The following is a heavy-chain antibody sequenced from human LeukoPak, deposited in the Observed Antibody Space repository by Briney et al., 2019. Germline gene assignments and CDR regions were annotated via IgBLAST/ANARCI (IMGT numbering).Heavy chain of an antibody. CDR1: GFTFSSYA. CDR2: ISFDGSNK. Sequence: PGGSLRLSCAASGFTFSSYAMHWVRQAPGKGLEWVAFISFDGSNKYYADSVKGRFTISRDNSKNTLYLQMNSLKPEDMVVYYCGGGGGYSSSALDWFDPWGQGTLVTVSS. J-gene: IGHJ5*02. D-gene: IGHD6-6*01. CDR3: GGGGGYSSSALDWFDP. V-gene: IGHV3-30-3*01.